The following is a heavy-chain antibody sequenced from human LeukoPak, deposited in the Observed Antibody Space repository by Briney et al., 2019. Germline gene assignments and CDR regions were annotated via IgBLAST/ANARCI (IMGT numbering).Heavy chain of an antibody. V-gene: IGHV1-8*01. CDR3: ARDRSSSSELTFDY. CDR1: GYTFTSYD. Sequence: ASVKVSCKASGYTFTSYDINWVGQATGQGLEWMGWMNPNSGNTGYAQKFQGRVTMTRDTSISTAYMELSRLRSDDTAVYYCARDRSSSSELTFDYWGQGTLVTVSS. J-gene: IGHJ4*02. D-gene: IGHD6-6*01. CDR2: MNPNSGNT.